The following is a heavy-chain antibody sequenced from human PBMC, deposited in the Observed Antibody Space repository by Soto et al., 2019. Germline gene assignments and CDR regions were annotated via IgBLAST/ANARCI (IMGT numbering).Heavy chain of an antibody. V-gene: IGHV1-58*01. D-gene: IGHD3-3*01. CDR3: VIITIFGVGRAQYDY. CDR1: GFSFINST. J-gene: IGHJ4*02. Sequence: ASVKVSCKASGFSFINSTVQWVRQAPGQRLEWIGWIVVGSGNTNYAQKFQERVTITRDMSTSTAYMELSSPRSEDTAVYYCVIITIFGVGRAQYDYRGQGTLVTVSS. CDR2: IVVGSGNT.